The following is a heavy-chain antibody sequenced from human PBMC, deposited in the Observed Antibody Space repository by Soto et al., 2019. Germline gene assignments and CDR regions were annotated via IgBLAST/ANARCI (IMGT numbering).Heavy chain of an antibody. CDR1: GYTFTSYG. CDR3: ARATYFSGSYQAAYYYYGMDV. Sequence: ASVKVSCKASGYTFTSYGISWVRQAPGQGLEWMGWISAYNGNTNYAQKLQGRVTMTTDTSTSTAYMELRSLRSDDTAVYYCARATYFSGSYQAAYYYYGMDVWGQGTTVTVSS. J-gene: IGHJ6*02. D-gene: IGHD1-26*01. CDR2: ISAYNGNT. V-gene: IGHV1-18*01.